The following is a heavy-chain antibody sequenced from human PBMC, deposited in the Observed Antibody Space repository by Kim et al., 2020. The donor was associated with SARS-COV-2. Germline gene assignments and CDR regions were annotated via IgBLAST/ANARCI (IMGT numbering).Heavy chain of an antibody. CDR1: GGSFSGYY. CDR2: INHSGST. Sequence: SETLSLTCAVYGGSFSGYYWSWIRQPPGKGLEWIGEINHSGSTNYNPSLKSRVTISVDTSKNQFSLKLSSVTAADTAVYYCARVDDYGDYDAPRGGMDVWGKGTTVTVSS. CDR3: ARVDDYGDYDAPRGGMDV. D-gene: IGHD4-17*01. V-gene: IGHV4-34*01. J-gene: IGHJ6*03.